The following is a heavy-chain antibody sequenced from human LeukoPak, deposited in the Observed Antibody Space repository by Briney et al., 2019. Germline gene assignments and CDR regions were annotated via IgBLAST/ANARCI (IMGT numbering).Heavy chain of an antibody. CDR3: AKTFNMITFGGVIAPDY. V-gene: IGHV3-23*01. J-gene: IGHJ4*02. CDR2: ISGGGGST. CDR1: GFTFSSYA. D-gene: IGHD3-16*02. Sequence: GGSLRLSCAASGFTFSSYAMSWVRQAPGKGLEWVSAISGGGGSTYYADSVKGRFTISRDNSKNTLYLQMNSLRAEDTAVYYCAKTFNMITFGGVIAPDYWGQGTLVTVSS.